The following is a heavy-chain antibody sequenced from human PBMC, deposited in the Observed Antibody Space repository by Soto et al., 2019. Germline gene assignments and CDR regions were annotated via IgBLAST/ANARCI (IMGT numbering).Heavy chain of an antibody. V-gene: IGHV3-23*01. CDR1: GFTFSSFA. D-gene: IGHD3-3*01. J-gene: IGHJ4*02. Sequence: GGSLRLSCAASGFTFSSFAMSWVRQAPGKGLEWVSVVSANGGTKYYADSVKGRFTISRDNSKNTVYLQMNSLRAEDTAVYYCAKARTYYDFWSGYFDYWGQGIQVTVSS. CDR2: VSANGGTK. CDR3: AKARTYYDFWSGYFDY.